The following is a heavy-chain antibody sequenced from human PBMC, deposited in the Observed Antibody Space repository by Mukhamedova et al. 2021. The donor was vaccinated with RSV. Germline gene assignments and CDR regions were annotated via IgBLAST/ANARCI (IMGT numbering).Heavy chain of an antibody. J-gene: IGHJ4*02. D-gene: IGHD2-2*01. CDR2: T. V-gene: IGHV4-34*01. CDR3: ARGAPRVVVPVRLHYFDY. Sequence: TTYNPSLKSRVPISVATSPNQFSLKLLSLTAADTAVSYCARGAPRVVVPVRLHYFDYWGQGTLVTVSS.